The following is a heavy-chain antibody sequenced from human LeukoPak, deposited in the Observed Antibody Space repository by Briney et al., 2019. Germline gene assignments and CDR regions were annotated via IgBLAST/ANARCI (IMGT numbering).Heavy chain of an antibody. V-gene: IGHV3-7*01. Sequence: GGSLRLSCAASGFTFSNYWMSWVRQAPGKGLEWVANMNQDGSEKYYVDCVKGRFTISRDNAKNSLYLQMNSPRAEDTAVYYCARESHATFDYWGQGTLVIVSS. J-gene: IGHJ4*02. D-gene: IGHD1-26*01. CDR2: MNQDGSEK. CDR3: ARESHATFDY. CDR1: GFTFSNYW.